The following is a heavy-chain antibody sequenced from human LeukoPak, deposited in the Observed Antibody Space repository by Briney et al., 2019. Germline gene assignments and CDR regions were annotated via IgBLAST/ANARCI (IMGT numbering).Heavy chain of an antibody. CDR3: ARLGVTMVRGVKRAYYFDY. D-gene: IGHD3-10*01. CDR1: GGSFSGYY. CDR2: INHSGST. V-gene: IGHV4-34*01. J-gene: IGHJ4*02. Sequence: SETLSLTCAVYGGSFSGYYWSWIRQPPGKGLEWIGEINHSGSTNYNPSLKSRVTISVDTSKNQFSLKLSSVTAADTAVYYCARLGVTMVRGVKRAYYFDYWGQGTLVTVSS.